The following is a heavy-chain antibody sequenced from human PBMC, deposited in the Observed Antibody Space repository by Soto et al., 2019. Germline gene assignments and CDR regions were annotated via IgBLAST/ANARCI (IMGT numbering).Heavy chain of an antibody. J-gene: IGHJ4*02. CDR3: ARGGGLSSGWYEFDY. V-gene: IGHV4-59*01. Sequence: PSETLSLTCTVSGGSISSYYWSWIRQPPGKGLEWIGYIYYSGSTNYNPSLRSRVTISVDTSKNQFSLKLSSVTAADTAVYYCARGGGLSSGWYEFDYWGQGTLVTVSS. D-gene: IGHD6-19*01. CDR1: GGSISSYY. CDR2: IYYSGST.